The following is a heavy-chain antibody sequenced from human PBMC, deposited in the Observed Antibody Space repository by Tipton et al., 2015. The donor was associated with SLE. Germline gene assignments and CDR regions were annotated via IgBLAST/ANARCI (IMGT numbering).Heavy chain of an antibody. D-gene: IGHD6-19*01. CDR3: ARQGAVAGFDY. J-gene: IGHJ4*02. V-gene: IGHV4-59*08. CDR2: IYYSGST. Sequence: TLSLTCTVSGGSISSYYWSWIRQPPGKGLEWIGYIYYSGSTNYNPSPKSRVTISVDTSKNQFSLKLSSVTAADTAVYYCARQGAVAGFDYWGQGTLVTVSS. CDR1: GGSISSYY.